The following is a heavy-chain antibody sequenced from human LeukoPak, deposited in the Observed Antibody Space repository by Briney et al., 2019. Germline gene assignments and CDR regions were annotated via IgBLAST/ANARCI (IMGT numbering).Heavy chain of an antibody. J-gene: IGHJ4*02. D-gene: IGHD6-19*01. V-gene: IGHV4-59*01. Sequence: PSETLSLTCTVSGGSISSYYWSWIRQPPGKGLEWIGYTYYSGSTNYNPSLKSRVTISVDTSKNQFSLKLSSVTAADTAVYYCASYSSGWSYWGQGTLVTVSS. CDR2: TYYSGST. CDR1: GGSISSYY. CDR3: ASYSSGWSY.